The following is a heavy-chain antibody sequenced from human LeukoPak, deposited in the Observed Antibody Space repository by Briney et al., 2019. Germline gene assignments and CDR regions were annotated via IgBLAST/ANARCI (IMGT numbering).Heavy chain of an antibody. CDR2: IYYSGST. CDR1: GGSISSGDYY. Sequence: PSETLSLTCTVSGGSISSGDYYWSWIRQPPGKGLEWIGYIYYSGSTYYNPSLKSRVTISVDTSKNQFSLKLSSVTAADTAVYYCASRITMVRGVIVFDPWGQGTLVTVSS. D-gene: IGHD3-10*01. CDR3: ASRITMVRGVIVFDP. V-gene: IGHV4-30-4*01. J-gene: IGHJ5*02.